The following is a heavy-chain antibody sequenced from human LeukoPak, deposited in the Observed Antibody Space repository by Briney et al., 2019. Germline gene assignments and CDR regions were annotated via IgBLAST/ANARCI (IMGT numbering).Heavy chain of an antibody. CDR2: ISWNSGSI. Sequence: GRSLRLSCAASGFTFDDYAMHWVRQAPGKGLEWVSGISWNSGSIGYADSVKGRFTISRDNAKNSLYLQMNSLRVEDMALYYCVASSNWGWFYCDRWGQGTLVTVSS. V-gene: IGHV3-9*03. D-gene: IGHD7-27*01. CDR1: GFTFDDYA. CDR3: VASSNWGWFYCDR. J-gene: IGHJ5*02.